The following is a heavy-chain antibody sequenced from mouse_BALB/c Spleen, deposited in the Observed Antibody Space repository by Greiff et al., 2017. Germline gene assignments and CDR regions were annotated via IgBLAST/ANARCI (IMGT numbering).Heavy chain of an antibody. CDR1: GYTFTSYW. D-gene: IGHD3-1*01. CDR3: ARSGTFAY. J-gene: IGHJ3*01. Sequence: VQLQQSGAELAKPGASVKMSCKASGYTFTSYWMHWVKQRPGQGLEWIGYINPSTGYTEYNQKFKDKSTLTADKSSSTAYMQLSSLTSEDSAVYYCARSGTFAYWGQGTLVTVSA. CDR2: INPSTGYT. V-gene: IGHV1-7*01.